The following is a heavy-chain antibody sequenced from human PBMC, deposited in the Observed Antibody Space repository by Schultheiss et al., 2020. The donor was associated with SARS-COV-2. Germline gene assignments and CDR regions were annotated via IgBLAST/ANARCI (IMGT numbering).Heavy chain of an antibody. V-gene: IGHV3-15*07. D-gene: IGHD3-3*01. J-gene: IGHJ4*02. CDR1: GFTFSSYA. CDR3: TTLGTIFGENPDY. CDR2: IKSKTDGGTT. Sequence: GGSLRLSCAASGFTFSSYAMHWVRQAPGKGLEWVGRIKSKTDGGTTDYAAPVKGRFTISRDDSKNTLYLQMNSLKTEDTAVYYCTTLGTIFGENPDYWGQGTLVTVSS.